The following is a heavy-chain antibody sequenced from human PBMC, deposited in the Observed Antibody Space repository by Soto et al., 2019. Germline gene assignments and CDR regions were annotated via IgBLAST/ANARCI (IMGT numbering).Heavy chain of an antibody. CDR3: ARTYDSNGYANEFDS. CDR2: IYDNGIT. J-gene: IGHJ4*02. CDR1: GRSITSYY. V-gene: IGHV4-59*12. Sequence: QVVLQESGPGLVKPSETLSLTCSVSGRSITSYYWSWVRQPPGKGLDWIGYIYDNGITSKNPSLKSRVTMSADTSQNQFSLKLTSVTGAETAVYYCARTYDSNGYANEFDSWGQGILVTVTS. D-gene: IGHD3-22*01.